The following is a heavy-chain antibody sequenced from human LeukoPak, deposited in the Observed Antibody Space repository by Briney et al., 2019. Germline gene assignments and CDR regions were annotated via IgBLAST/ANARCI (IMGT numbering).Heavy chain of an antibody. CDR1: GSTFTSYG. J-gene: IGHJ4*02. Sequence: GASVTVSCKASGSTFTSYGICWVLQAPGQGLEWMGWISAYNGNTNYAQTLQGRVIMTTDTSTSTAYMELRSLRSDDTAVYYCARGAARQWDFDYWGQGTLVTVSS. CDR3: ARGAARQWDFDY. V-gene: IGHV1-18*01. D-gene: IGHD6-19*01. CDR2: ISAYNGNT.